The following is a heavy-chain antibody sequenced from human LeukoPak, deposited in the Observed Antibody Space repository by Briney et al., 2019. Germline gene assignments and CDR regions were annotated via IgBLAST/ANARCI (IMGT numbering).Heavy chain of an antibody. J-gene: IGHJ4*02. Sequence: GGSLRLSCAASGFSFGGHYMSWMRQAPGKGPEWISYISGNGGDIAYADSVKGRFTISRDNAKNSLHLQMNSLRVDDTAVYYCSRDGPSGSYMASDYWGQGTLVTVSS. CDR1: GFSFGGHY. CDR2: ISGNGGDI. V-gene: IGHV3-11*01. CDR3: SRDGPSGSYMASDY. D-gene: IGHD1-26*01.